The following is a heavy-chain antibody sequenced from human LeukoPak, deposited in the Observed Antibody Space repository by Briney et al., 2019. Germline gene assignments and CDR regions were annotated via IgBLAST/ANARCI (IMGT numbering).Heavy chain of an antibody. Sequence: GGSLRLSCATSGFTFSSYSMNWVRQASGTGLEWVSSISSGSDYIYYADSVKGRFTISRDNAKNSLYLQMTSLRAEDTAVYYCASTNHYYGSGTYDYYFDYWGQGTLLTVSS. D-gene: IGHD3-10*01. J-gene: IGHJ4*02. CDR2: ISSGSDYI. V-gene: IGHV3-21*01. CDR1: GFTFSSYS. CDR3: ASTNHYYGSGTYDYYFDY.